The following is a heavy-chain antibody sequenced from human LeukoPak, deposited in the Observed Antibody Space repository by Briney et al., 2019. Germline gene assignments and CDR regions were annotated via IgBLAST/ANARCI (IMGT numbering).Heavy chain of an antibody. CDR2: IYSGGST. CDR3: ARGQYASGAFDF. Sequence: PGGSLRLSCVASGFTFNNYAMTWVRQAPGKGLEWVSAIYSGGSTIYADSVKGRFTISRDNAKNTLYLQMNSLRAEDTAVYYCARGQYASGAFDFWGQGTMVTVSS. V-gene: IGHV3-53*01. J-gene: IGHJ3*01. CDR1: GFTFNNYA.